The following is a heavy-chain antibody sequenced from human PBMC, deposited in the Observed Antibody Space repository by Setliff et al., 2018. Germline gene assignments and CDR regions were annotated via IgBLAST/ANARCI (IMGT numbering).Heavy chain of an antibody. D-gene: IGHD6-19*01. J-gene: IGHJ4*02. V-gene: IGHV3-15*01. Sequence: PGGSLRLSCAASGFAFNNAWMNWVRQAPGKGLEWVGRIKSKSDGGTVDYAAPVKGRFIISRDDSRNTVYLQMNSLRAEDAAVYYCATSDWYAAFDHWGQGTLVTVSS. CDR3: ATSDWYAAFDH. CDR1: GFAFNNAW. CDR2: IKSKSDGGTV.